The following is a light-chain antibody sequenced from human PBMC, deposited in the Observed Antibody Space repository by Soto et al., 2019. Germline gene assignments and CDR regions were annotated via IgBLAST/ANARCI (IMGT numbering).Light chain of an antibody. CDR3: SSYAGSNFWV. V-gene: IGLV2-8*01. Sequence: QSALTQPPSASGSPGQSVTISCTGTGSDVGGYNYVSWYQQHPGKAPKLIIYEVSQRPSGVPDRFSGSKSGNTASLTVSGXXXXXXXDXYCSSYAGSNFWVFGGGTKLTV. CDR1: GSDVGGYNY. J-gene: IGLJ3*02. CDR2: EVS.